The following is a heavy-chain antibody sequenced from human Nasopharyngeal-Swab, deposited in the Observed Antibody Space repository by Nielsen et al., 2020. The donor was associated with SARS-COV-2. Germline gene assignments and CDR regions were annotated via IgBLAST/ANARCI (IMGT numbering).Heavy chain of an antibody. Sequence: SETLSLTCNVSGVSISSSSYYWGWIRQPPGKGLEWIGSMYDGATYSTPSLKSRVTIHADTSKNHLSLSLSSVTVADTAVYYCARRLAAAAGINAFDVWGQGTLASVSS. CDR3: ARRLAAAAGINAFDV. J-gene: IGHJ3*01. CDR1: GVSISSSSYY. D-gene: IGHD6-13*01. V-gene: IGHV4-39*02. CDR2: MYDGAT.